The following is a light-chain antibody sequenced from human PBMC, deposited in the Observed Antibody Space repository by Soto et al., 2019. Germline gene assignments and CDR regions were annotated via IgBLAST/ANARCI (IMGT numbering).Light chain of an antibody. CDR2: GAS. J-gene: IGKJ1*01. CDR3: QQYGSSPQT. Sequence: EIVLTQSPGTLSLSPGESAALSCRASQYVSVRFLAWYQQKPGQAPRLLIYGASDRATGIPHRFTGSGSGTDFTLTINRLEPEDFAVYFCQQYGSSPQTFGQGTKVDIK. V-gene: IGKV3-20*01. CDR1: QYVSVRF.